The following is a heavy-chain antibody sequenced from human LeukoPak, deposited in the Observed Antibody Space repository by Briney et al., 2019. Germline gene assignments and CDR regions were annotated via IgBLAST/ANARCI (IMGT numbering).Heavy chain of an antibody. Sequence: GGSLRLSCAASGFTFSSYWMSWVRQAPGKGLEWVANIKQDGSEKYYVDSVKGRLTISRDNAKNSLYLQMNSLRAEDTAVYYCARELIVGFLEWLIDYWGQGTLVTVSS. J-gene: IGHJ4*02. V-gene: IGHV3-7*01. CDR2: IKQDGSEK. CDR1: GFTFSSYW. D-gene: IGHD3-3*02. CDR3: ARELIVGFLEWLIDY.